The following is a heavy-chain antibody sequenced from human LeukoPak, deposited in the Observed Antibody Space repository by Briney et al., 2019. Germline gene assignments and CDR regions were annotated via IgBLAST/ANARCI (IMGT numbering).Heavy chain of an antibody. CDR1: GYTFTSYY. V-gene: IGHV1-46*01. CDR2: INPSGGST. CDR3: ARGMGYSYGHPQGAFDI. D-gene: IGHD5-18*01. Sequence: GASVKVSCKASGYTFTSYYMHWVRQAPGQGLEWMGIINPSGGSTTYAEKFQGRVTMTRDTSASTVYMELGSLRSEDTAVYYCARGMGYSYGHPQGAFDIWGQGTMVTVSS. J-gene: IGHJ3*02.